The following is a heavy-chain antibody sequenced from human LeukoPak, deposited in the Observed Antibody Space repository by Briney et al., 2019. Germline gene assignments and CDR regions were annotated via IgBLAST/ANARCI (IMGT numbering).Heavy chain of an antibody. D-gene: IGHD6-13*01. CDR2: ISSSSSYI. V-gene: IGHV3-21*01. CDR3: ARSSIAAAGIWGYFDY. CDR1: VFTFSSYS. Sequence: GGSLRLSCAASVFTFSSYSMNWVRQAPWKGLEWVSSISSSSSYIYYADSVKGRFTISRDNAKNSLYLQMNSLRAEDTAVYYCARSSIAAAGIWGYFDYWGQGTLVTVSS. J-gene: IGHJ4*02.